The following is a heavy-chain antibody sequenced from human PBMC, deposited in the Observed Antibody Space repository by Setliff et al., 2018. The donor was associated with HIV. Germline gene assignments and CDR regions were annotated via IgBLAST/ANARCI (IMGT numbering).Heavy chain of an antibody. Sequence: ASVKVSCKASGYTFTSYGISWVRQASGQGLEWMGWISAYNGNTDYAQELQGRITLTTDTSTSTAYMELSSLRSEDTAVYYCARGIEIVIVPASMDYWGQGTLVTVSS. CDR3: ARGIEIVIVPASMDY. V-gene: IGHV1-18*01. CDR1: GYTFTSYG. J-gene: IGHJ4*02. D-gene: IGHD2-2*01. CDR2: ISAYNGNT.